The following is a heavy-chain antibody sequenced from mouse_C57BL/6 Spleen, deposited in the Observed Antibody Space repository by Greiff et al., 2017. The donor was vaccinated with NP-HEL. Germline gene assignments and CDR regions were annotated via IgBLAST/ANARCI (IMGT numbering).Heavy chain of an antibody. D-gene: IGHD1-1*01. CDR2: IYPRDGST. Sequence: VQLQQSDAELVKPGASVKISCKVSGYTFTDHTIHWMKQRPEQGLEWIGYIYPRDGSTKYNEKFKGKATLTADKSSSTAYMQLNSLTSEDSAVFFCAGRGFITTVVATDWYFDVWGKGTTVTVSS. V-gene: IGHV1-78*01. CDR1: GYTFTDHT. J-gene: IGHJ1*03. CDR3: AGRGFITTVVATDWYFDV.